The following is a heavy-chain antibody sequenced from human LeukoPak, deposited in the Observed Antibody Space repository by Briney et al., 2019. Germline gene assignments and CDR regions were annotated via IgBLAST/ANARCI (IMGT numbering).Heavy chain of an antibody. J-gene: IGHJ3*02. D-gene: IGHD3-22*01. V-gene: IGHV1-69*13. Sequence: GASVKVSCKASGGTFSSYAISWVRQAPGQGLEWMGGIIPIFGTANYAQKFQGRVTITADESTSTAYMELSSLRSEDTAVYYCARDYLYDSSAYDAFDIWGQGTMVTVSS. CDR2: IIPIFGTA. CDR3: ARDYLYDSSAYDAFDI. CDR1: GGTFSSYA.